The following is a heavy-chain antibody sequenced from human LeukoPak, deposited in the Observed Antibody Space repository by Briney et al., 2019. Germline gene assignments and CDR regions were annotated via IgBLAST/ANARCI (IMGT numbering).Heavy chain of an antibody. CDR3: VREEDYRGHYFDY. V-gene: IGHV3-7*01. J-gene: IGHJ4*02. CDR1: GFTFSSYW. Sequence: PGGALRLSCAASGFTFSSYWMSWVRQAPGKGLEWVANIKQDGSEKYYVDSVKGRFTISRDNAKNSLYLQMNSLRAEDTAVYYCVREEDYRGHYFDYWGQGTLVTVSS. D-gene: IGHD4-11*01. CDR2: IKQDGSEK.